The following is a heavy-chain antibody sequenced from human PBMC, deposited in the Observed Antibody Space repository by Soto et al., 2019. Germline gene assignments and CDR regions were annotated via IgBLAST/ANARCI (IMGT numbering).Heavy chain of an antibody. CDR1: GFTFSDYY. D-gene: IGHD5-18*01. CDR2: ISSSSSDT. CDR3: ARVPKNTAMTIFDY. V-gene: IGHV3-11*05. J-gene: IGHJ4*02. Sequence: QVQLVESGGDLVMPGGSLRLSCEVSGFTFSDYYMSWIRQAPGKGLEWVSHISSSSSDTNYADSVKGRFTISRDNAKNSLYLQMNSLRAEDTAVYYCARVPKNTAMTIFDYWGQGTLVTVSS.